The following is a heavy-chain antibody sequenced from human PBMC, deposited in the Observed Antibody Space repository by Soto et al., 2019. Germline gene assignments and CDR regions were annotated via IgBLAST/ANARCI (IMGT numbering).Heavy chain of an antibody. CDR3: AHRGTQRWLLDY. Sequence: QITLKESGPSLVKPTQTLTLTCTFSGFSLSTSGVGVGWIRQPPGKALEWLALIYWDDDKRYSPSLKSRLTITKDTSKNQVVLTMTNMDPVDTATYYCAHRGTQRWLLDYWGQGTLVTVSS. D-gene: IGHD5-12*01. CDR2: IYWDDDK. V-gene: IGHV2-5*02. J-gene: IGHJ4*02. CDR1: GFSLSTSGVG.